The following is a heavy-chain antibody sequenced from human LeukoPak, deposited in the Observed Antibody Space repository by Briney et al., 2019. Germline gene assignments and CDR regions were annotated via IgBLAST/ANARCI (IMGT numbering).Heavy chain of an antibody. J-gene: IGHJ5*02. V-gene: IGHV5-51*01. CDR3: ARQGGLRYFDWLSGFDP. CDR1: GYSFTSYW. D-gene: IGHD3-9*01. CDR2: IYPGDSDT. Sequence: VESVKISCKGSGYSFTSYWIGWVRQMPGKGLEWMGIIYPGDSDTRYSPSFQGQVTISADKSISTAYLQWSSLKASDCAMYYCARQGGLRYFDWLSGFDPWGQGTLVTVSS.